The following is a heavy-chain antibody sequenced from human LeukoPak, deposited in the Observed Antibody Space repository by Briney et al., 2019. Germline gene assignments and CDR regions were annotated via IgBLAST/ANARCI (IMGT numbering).Heavy chain of an antibody. Sequence: SVKVYCKASGGTFSSYAISWVRQAPGHGLEWMGGIIPIFGTANYAQKFQGRVTITTDEFTSTAYMELSSLRSEDTAVYYCARTASRYFDWLSSDYYYMDVWGKGTTVTVSS. CDR2: IIPIFGTA. J-gene: IGHJ6*03. V-gene: IGHV1-69*05. CDR1: GGTFSSYA. CDR3: ARTASRYFDWLSSDYYYMDV. D-gene: IGHD3-9*01.